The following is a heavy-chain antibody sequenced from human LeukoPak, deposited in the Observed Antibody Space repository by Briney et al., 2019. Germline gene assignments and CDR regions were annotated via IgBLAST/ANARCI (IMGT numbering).Heavy chain of an antibody. D-gene: IGHD3-16*02. CDR2: ISSSGSTI. Sequence: GGSLRLSCAASGFTFSSYEMNWVRQAPGKGLEWVSYISSSGSTIYYADSVKGRFTISRDNAKNSLYLQMNGLRAEDTAVYYCARSVITFGGVIVPFDYWGQGTLVTVSS. V-gene: IGHV3-48*03. J-gene: IGHJ4*02. CDR1: GFTFSSYE. CDR3: ARSVITFGGVIVPFDY.